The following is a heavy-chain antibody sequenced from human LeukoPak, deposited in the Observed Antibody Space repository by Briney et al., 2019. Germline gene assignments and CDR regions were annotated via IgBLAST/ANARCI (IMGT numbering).Heavy chain of an antibody. D-gene: IGHD3-22*01. CDR3: ASPYYYDSSGPPLLAFDI. CDR2: IIPIFGTA. CDR1: GGTFSSYA. Sequence: ASVKVSCKASGGTFSSYAISWVRQAPGQGLEWMGGIIPIFGTANYAQKFQGRVTITTDESTSTAYMELSSLRSEDTAVYYCASPYYYDSSGPPLLAFDIWVQGTMVTVSS. V-gene: IGHV1-69*05. J-gene: IGHJ3*02.